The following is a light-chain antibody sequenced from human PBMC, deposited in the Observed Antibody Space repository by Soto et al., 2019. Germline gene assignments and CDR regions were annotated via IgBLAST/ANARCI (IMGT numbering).Light chain of an antibody. CDR2: AAS. Sequence: PSTLSASTGDRVTITCRASQGISSYLAWCQQKPGKAPKLLIYAASTLQSGVPSRFSGSGSGTDFTLTISCLQSEDFATYYCQQYYSYPITFGQGTRLEIK. CDR1: QGISSY. J-gene: IGKJ5*01. V-gene: IGKV1-8*01. CDR3: QQYYSYPIT.